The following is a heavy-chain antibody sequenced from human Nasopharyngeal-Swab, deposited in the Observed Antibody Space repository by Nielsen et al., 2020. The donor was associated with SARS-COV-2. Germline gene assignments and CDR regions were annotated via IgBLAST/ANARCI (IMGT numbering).Heavy chain of an antibody. CDR3: ARGKRSNYFRVSPPNWFDP. D-gene: IGHD2/OR15-2a*01. J-gene: IGHJ5*02. CDR2: INHSGST. Sequence: WSRQPPGESLEWVGEINHSGSTNYNPSLKSRVTISVDTSKNQFSLKLSSVTAADTAVYYCARGKRSNYFRVSPPNWFDPWGQGTLVTVSS. V-gene: IGHV4-34*01.